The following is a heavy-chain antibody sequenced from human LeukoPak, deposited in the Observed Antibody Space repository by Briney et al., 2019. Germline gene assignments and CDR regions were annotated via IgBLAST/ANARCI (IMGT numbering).Heavy chain of an antibody. J-gene: IGHJ4*02. CDR1: GFTFSSYG. D-gene: IGHD1-1*01. V-gene: IGHV3-30*03. Sequence: GRSLRLSCAASGFTFSSYGMHWVRQAPGKGLEWVAVISYDGNNKYYADSVKGRFTISRDNAKNSLYLQMNSLRAEDTAVYYCAREYGGTTWYYFDYWGQGTLVTVSS. CDR2: ISYDGNNK. CDR3: AREYGGTTWYYFDY.